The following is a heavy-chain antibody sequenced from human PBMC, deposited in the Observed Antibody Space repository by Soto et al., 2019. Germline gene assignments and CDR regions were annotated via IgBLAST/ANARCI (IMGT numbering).Heavy chain of an antibody. CDR3: ARGKRQLGEDYYYYGMDV. J-gene: IGHJ6*02. V-gene: IGHV1-69*06. Sequence: ASVKVSCKASGGTFSSYAISWVRQAPGQGLEWMGGIIPIFGTANYAQKFQGRVTITADKSTSTAYMELSSLRSEDTAVYYCARGKRQLGEDYYYYGMDVWGQGTTVTVS. CDR2: IIPIFGTA. D-gene: IGHD6-6*01. CDR1: GGTFSSYA.